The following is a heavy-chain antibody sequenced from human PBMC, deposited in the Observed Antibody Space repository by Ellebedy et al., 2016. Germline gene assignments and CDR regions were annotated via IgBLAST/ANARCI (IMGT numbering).Heavy chain of an antibody. CDR1: GFTFSSYA. CDR2: ISYDGSNK. V-gene: IGHV3-30*04. Sequence: GGSLRLSCAASGFTFSSYAMHWVRQAPGKGLEWVAVISYDGSNKYYADSVKGRFTISRDNSKNTLYLQMNSLRAEDTAVYYCARGYGSGSYYPFRTFLDYWGQGTPVTVSS. CDR3: ARGYGSGSYYPFRTFLDY. J-gene: IGHJ4*02. D-gene: IGHD3-10*01.